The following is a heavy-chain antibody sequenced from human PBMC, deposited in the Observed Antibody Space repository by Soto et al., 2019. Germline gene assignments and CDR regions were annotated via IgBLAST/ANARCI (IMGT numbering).Heavy chain of an antibody. CDR2: ISGSGATT. J-gene: IGHJ4*02. CDR3: AKIGTHYYGSGNYFFDY. CDR1: GFTFSSYA. Sequence: PGGSLRLSCAASGFTFSSYAMGWVRQAPGKGLDWVSLISGSGATTYYAASVKGRFTISRDNSKNTLNLQMNSLRAEDTAVYYCAKIGTHYYGSGNYFFDYWGQGTLVTVSS. D-gene: IGHD3-10*01. V-gene: IGHV3-23*01.